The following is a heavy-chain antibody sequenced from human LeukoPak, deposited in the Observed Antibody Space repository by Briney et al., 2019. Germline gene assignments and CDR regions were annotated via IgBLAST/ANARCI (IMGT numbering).Heavy chain of an antibody. V-gene: IGHV4-4*07. Sequence: PSETLSLTCTVSGGSISSYYWSWIRQTAGKGLEWIGRIYTSGSTNYNPSLKSRVTMSVDTSKNQFSLKLSSVTAADTAVYYCARVRYSYYYDSSGYRPYYYYYMDVWGKGTTVTVSS. CDR3: ARVRYSYYYDSSGYRPYYYYYMDV. J-gene: IGHJ6*03. CDR2: IYTSGST. CDR1: GGSISSYY. D-gene: IGHD3-22*01.